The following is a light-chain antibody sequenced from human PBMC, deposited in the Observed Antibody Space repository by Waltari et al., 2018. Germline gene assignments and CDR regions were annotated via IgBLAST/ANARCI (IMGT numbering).Light chain of an antibody. CDR2: GSS. CDR1: QSISTY. V-gene: IGKV1-39*01. Sequence: DIQMTQSPSSLSASVGDRVTISCRASQSISTYLNWYQQKPGTAPKLLIYGSSRLQRVAPSRFSGGGSETDFTLTITSLQPDDFATYYCQQSYTFPYSFGQGTKLEI. J-gene: IGKJ2*03. CDR3: QQSYTFPYS.